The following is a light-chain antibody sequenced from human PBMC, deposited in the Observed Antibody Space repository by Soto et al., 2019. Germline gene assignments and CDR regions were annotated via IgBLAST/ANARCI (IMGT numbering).Light chain of an antibody. CDR2: DAS. CDR3: QQYNSYGT. Sequence: VQMTQSPSTLSASVGDTVTISCRASQSISTWVAWYQQNPGKAPKPLIYDASSLESGVPSRFSGSGSGTEFTLTISSLQPDDFATYYCQQYNSYGTFGQGTKVDI. V-gene: IGKV1-5*01. CDR1: QSISTW. J-gene: IGKJ1*01.